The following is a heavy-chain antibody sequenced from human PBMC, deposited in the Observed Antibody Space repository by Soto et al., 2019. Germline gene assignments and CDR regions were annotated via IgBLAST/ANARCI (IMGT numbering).Heavy chain of an antibody. CDR1: GFTFSSYA. Sequence: PGGSLRLSCAASGFTFSSYAMSWVRQAPGKGLEWVSAISGSGGSTYYADSVKGRFTISRDNSKNTLYLQMNSLRAEDTAVYYCAKDLARADCSSTSCYLSDAFDIWGQGTVVTVSS. J-gene: IGHJ3*02. D-gene: IGHD2-2*01. CDR3: AKDLARADCSSTSCYLSDAFDI. CDR2: ISGSGGST. V-gene: IGHV3-23*01.